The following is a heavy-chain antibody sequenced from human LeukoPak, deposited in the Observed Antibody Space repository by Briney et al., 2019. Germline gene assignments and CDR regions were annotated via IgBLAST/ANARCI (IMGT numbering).Heavy chain of an antibody. V-gene: IGHV4-61*02. CDR3: ARTWWGLEFFGELSDAFDI. CDR1: GGSISSGAYY. D-gene: IGHD3-10*01. J-gene: IGHJ3*02. CDR2: IYTSGST. Sequence: PSETLSLTCTVSGGSISSGAYYWSWIRQPAGKGLEWIGRIYTSGSTNYNPSLKSRVTMSVDTSKNHFSLKMTSVTAADTAVYYCARTWWGLEFFGELSDAFDIWGQGTMVTVSS.